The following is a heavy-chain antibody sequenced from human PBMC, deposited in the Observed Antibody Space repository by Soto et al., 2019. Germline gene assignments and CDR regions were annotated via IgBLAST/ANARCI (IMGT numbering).Heavy chain of an antibody. V-gene: IGHV4-59*01. J-gene: IGHJ4*02. CDR3: ARGGVLYPFDY. CDR2: IYYSGST. CDR1: GGSISSYY. D-gene: IGHD3-3*01. Sequence: ETLSLTCTVSGGSISSYYWSWIRQPPGKGLEWIGYIYYSGSTNYNPSLKSRVTISVDTSKNQFSLKLSSVTAADTAVYYCARGGVLYPFDYWGQGTLVTVSS.